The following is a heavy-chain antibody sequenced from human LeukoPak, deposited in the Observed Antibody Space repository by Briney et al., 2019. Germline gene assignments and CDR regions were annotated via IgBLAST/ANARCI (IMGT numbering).Heavy chain of an antibody. Sequence: GGSLRLSCAASGFTFSSYSMNWVRQAPGKRLEWVSSISSSSSYIYYADSVKGRFTISRDNAKNSLYLQMNSLRAEDTAVYYCARDPLDYGDYDYWGQGTLVTVSS. CDR3: ARDPLDYGDYDY. CDR1: GFTFSSYS. V-gene: IGHV3-21*01. D-gene: IGHD4-17*01. CDR2: ISSSSSYI. J-gene: IGHJ4*02.